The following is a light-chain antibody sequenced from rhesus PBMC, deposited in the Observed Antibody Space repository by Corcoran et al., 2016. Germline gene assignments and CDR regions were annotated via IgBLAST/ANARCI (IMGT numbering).Light chain of an antibody. CDR2: SAS. CDR1: QTAGSN. Sequence: DIQMTQSPSSLSASVGDKVTITCRASQTAGSNLAWYHQKSGQAPNLLFQSASGLQSGAPSRFSGSKSWTDFTLTISSLQSEDIGRFYCQQCSSYPPTFGGGTKV. J-gene: IGKJ4*01. V-gene: IGKV1-46*01. CDR3: QQCSSYPPT.